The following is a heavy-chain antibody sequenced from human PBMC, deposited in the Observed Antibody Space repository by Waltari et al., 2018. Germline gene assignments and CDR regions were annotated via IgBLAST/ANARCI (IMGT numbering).Heavy chain of an antibody. J-gene: IGHJ4*02. D-gene: IGHD2-2*01. CDR3: ARVDQTYQLPDY. CDR2: IYHSGST. CDR1: GGSIRSRNC. V-gene: IGHV4-4*02. Sequence: QVQLQESGPGLVKPSGTLSLTCAVSGGSIRSRNCWSGGRQPPGKGLEWVGEIYHSGSTNYNPSLKSRVTISVDKSKNQFSLKLSSVTAADTAVYYCARVDQTYQLPDYWGQGTLVTVSS.